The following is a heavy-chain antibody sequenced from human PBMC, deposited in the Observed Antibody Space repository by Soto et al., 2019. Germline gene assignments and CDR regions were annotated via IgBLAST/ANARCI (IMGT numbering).Heavy chain of an antibody. D-gene: IGHD1-26*01. J-gene: IGHJ4*02. CDR1: GGSISSYY. CDR3: ARAGGSYYYFDY. Sequence: SETLFLTCTVSGGSISSYYWSWIRQPPGKGLEWIGYIYYSGSTNYNPSLKSRVTISVDTSKNQFSLKLSSVTAADTAVYYCARAGGSYYYFDYWGQGTLVTVSS. CDR2: IYYSGST. V-gene: IGHV4-59*01.